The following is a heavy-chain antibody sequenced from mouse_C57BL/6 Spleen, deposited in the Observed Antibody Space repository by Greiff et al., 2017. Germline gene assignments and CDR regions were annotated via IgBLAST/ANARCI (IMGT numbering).Heavy chain of an antibody. J-gene: IGHJ2*01. CDR3: ARGNWDLHFDY. CDR2: IDPSDSYT. Sequence: QVQLQQPGAELVKPGASVKLSCKASGYTFTSYWMQWVKQRPGQGLEWIGEIDPSDSYTNYNQKFKGKATLTVDTSSSTAYMQLSSLTSEDSAVYYCARGNWDLHFDYWGQGTTLTVSS. CDR1: GYTFTSYW. V-gene: IGHV1-50*01. D-gene: IGHD4-1*01.